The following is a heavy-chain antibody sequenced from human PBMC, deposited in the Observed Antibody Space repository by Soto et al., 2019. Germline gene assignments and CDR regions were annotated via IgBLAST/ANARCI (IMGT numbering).Heavy chain of an antibody. J-gene: IGHJ5*02. CDR1: GGSISSGGYY. Sequence: QVQLQESGPGLVKPSQTLSLTCTVSGGSISSGGYYWSWIRQHPGKGLEGIGYIYYIGSTYYNPSLKIRVTISVDTSKNQFSLKLSTVTAADTAVYYCARWSPPGYQLHDWFDPWGQGTLVTVSS. CDR3: ARWSPPGYQLHDWFDP. CDR2: IYYIGST. V-gene: IGHV4-31*03. D-gene: IGHD2-2*01.